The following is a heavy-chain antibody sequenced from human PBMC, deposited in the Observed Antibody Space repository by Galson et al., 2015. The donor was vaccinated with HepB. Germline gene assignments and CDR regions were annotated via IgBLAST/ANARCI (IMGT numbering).Heavy chain of an antibody. Sequence: QSGAEVKKPGESLKISCTGSGYSFTSYWIGWVRQMPGKGLEWMGIICPGDSDTRYSPSFQGQVTISADKSISTAYLQWSSLKASDTAMYYCARQRGYCSGGSCYTTYGMDVWGQGTTVTVSS. CDR1: GYSFTSYW. J-gene: IGHJ6*02. CDR3: ARQRGYCSGGSCYTTYGMDV. D-gene: IGHD2-15*01. CDR2: ICPGDSDT. V-gene: IGHV5-51*01.